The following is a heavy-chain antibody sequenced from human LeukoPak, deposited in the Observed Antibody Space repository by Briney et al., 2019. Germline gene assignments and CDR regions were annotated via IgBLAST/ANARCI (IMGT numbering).Heavy chain of an antibody. CDR1: GYTFTNYG. CDR2: LNPKSGGT. CDR3: ARNDWNDPWFDP. V-gene: IGHV1-2*02. J-gene: IGHJ5*02. D-gene: IGHD1-1*01. Sequence: ASVKVSCKASGYTFTNYGLSWVRQAPGQGLEWMGWLNPKSGGTNYAQNFQGRVTMTRDTIINTAYMELSRLRSDDTAVYYCARNDWNDPWFDPWGQGTLVTVSS.